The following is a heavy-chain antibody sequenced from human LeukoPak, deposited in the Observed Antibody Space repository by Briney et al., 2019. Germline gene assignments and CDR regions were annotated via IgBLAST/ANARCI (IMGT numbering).Heavy chain of an antibody. V-gene: IGHV3-43D*03. J-gene: IGHJ4*02. Sequence: GGSLRLSCAASGFTFDDYAMHWVRQAPGKGLECVSLISWDGDSTYYSDSVKGRFTISRDNNKNSLYLQMNSLRTEDTALYYCAAAPYDSIGIFDYWGQGTLVTVSS. CDR1: GFTFDDYA. CDR3: AAAPYDSIGIFDY. D-gene: IGHD3-22*01. CDR2: ISWDGDST.